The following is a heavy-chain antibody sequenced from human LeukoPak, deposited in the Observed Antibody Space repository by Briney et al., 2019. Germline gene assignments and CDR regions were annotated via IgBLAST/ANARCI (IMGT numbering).Heavy chain of an antibody. CDR2: ISYSAST. CDR3: ARADILTGYPTPWYAFDI. J-gene: IGHJ3*02. CDR1: GGSFSSYC. Sequence: PSETLSLTCTVSGGSFSSYCWCWIRQPPGKGLEWIGYISYSASTDYNPSLRSRVTISVDTSNKQFSLKLSSVTAADTAVYYCARADILTGYPTPWYAFDIWGQGTMVTVSS. D-gene: IGHD3-9*01. V-gene: IGHV4-59*01.